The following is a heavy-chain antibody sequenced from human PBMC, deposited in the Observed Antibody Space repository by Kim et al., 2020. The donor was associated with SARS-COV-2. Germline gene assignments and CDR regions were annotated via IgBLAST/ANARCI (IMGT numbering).Heavy chain of an antibody. D-gene: IGHD4-17*01. J-gene: IGHJ5*02. Sequence: SETLSLTCTVSGGSISSYYWSWIRQPPGKGLEWIGYIYYSGSTNYNPSLKSRVTISVDTSKNQFSLKLSSVTAADTAVYYCARGVRHDYGENWFDPWGQGTLVTVSS. CDR2: IYYSGST. V-gene: IGHV4-59*13. CDR1: GGSISSYY. CDR3: ARGVRHDYGENWFDP.